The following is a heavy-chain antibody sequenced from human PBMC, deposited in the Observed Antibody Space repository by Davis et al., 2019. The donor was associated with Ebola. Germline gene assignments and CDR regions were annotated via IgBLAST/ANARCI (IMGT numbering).Heavy chain of an antibody. D-gene: IGHD2-2*01. CDR3: ALGLDQPLDYYNGMDV. CDR2: IWYDGSNK. Sequence: GGSLRLSCAASGFTFSSYGMHWVRQAPGKGLEWVAVIWYDGSNKYYADSVMGRFTISKDIARNSVYLQMNSLRDEDTAVYYCALGLDQPLDYYNGMDVWGQGTTVIVSS. CDR1: GFTFSSYG. J-gene: IGHJ6*02. V-gene: IGHV3-33*03.